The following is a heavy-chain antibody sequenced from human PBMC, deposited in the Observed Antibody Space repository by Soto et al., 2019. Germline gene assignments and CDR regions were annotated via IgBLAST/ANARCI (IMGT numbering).Heavy chain of an antibody. CDR2: TSYDGSIR. D-gene: IGHD2-21*02. CDR1: XFTFSNYG. J-gene: IGHJ4*02. Sequence: QVQLVESGGGVVQPGRSLRLSCAASXFTFSNYGMHWVRQAPGKGLEWVAVTSYDGSIRYYAGSVKGRFTISRDNSKNTLYLQINSLRTEDTAVYYCAKDRLAYCGGDCYWVDYWGQGTLLTVSS. CDR3: AKDRLAYCGGDCYWVDY. V-gene: IGHV3-30*18.